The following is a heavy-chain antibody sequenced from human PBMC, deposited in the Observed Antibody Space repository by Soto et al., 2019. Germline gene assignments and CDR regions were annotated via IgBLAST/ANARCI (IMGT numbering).Heavy chain of an antibody. J-gene: IGHJ4*02. CDR1: GFSLSTRGVG. CDR3: AHRSRGYAYYFHQ. V-gene: IGHV2-5*02. CDR2: IFWDEDK. Sequence: QITLKESGPTLVKPTQTLTLTCSFSGFSLSTRGVGVGWIRQPPGKALEWLALIFWDEDKWYSPSLRSRLTITEDTSKNQVVLTITNMDPVDTATYDCAHRSRGYAYYFHQWGQGTLVTFSS. D-gene: IGHD5-12*01.